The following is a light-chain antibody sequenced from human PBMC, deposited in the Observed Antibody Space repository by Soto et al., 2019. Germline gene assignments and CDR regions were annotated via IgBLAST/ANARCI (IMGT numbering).Light chain of an antibody. CDR1: SSNVGSNY. Sequence: SVLTQPPSASGTPGQRVTISCSGSSSNVGSNYVYWYQQLPGTAPKLLIYSNNQRPSGVPDRFSGSKSGTSASLAISGLRSEDEADYYCAAWDDSLTVPYVFGTGIKVAVL. J-gene: IGLJ1*01. V-gene: IGLV1-47*02. CDR3: AAWDDSLTVPYV. CDR2: SNN.